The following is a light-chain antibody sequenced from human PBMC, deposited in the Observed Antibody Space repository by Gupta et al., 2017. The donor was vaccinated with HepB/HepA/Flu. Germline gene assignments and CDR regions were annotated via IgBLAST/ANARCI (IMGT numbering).Light chain of an antibody. CDR1: QSVSSSY. Sequence: TVLTLSAGTLSLSPGERATLTCRASQSVSSSYLAGYQQKPGQAPRLLIYGASSRTTGIPDRFSGSGCGTELTLTIIRLEPEDFAVYYCLQDRSSTATLGQGTQVEIK. V-gene: IGKV3-20*01. CDR2: GAS. CDR3: LQDRSSTAT. J-gene: IGKJ1*01.